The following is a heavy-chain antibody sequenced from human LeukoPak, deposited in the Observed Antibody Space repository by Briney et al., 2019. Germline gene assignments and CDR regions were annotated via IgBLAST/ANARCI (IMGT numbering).Heavy chain of an antibody. CDR3: ARDGSSTVVGYYGMDV. CDR1: GFTVSSNY. D-gene: IGHD2-2*01. Sequence: GGSLRLSCAASGFTVSSNYMSWVRQAPGKGLEWVSVIYSGGSTYYADSVKGRFTISRDNSKNTLYLQMNSLRAEDTAVYYCARDGSSTVVGYYGMDVWGQGTTVTVSS. CDR2: IYSGGST. J-gene: IGHJ6*02. V-gene: IGHV3-66*01.